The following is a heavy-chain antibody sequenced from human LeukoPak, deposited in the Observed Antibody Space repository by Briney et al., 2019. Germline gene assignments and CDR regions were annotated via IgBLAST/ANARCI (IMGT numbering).Heavy chain of an antibody. V-gene: IGHV4-34*01. D-gene: IGHD3-16*01. CDR3: AVITGSAY. CDR2: INHSGST. Sequence: SETPSLTCAVYGGSFSGYYWSWIRQPPGKGLEWIGEINHSGSTNYNPSLKSRVTISVDTSKNQFSLKLSPVTAADTAVYYCAVITGSAYWGQGTLVTVSS. CDR1: GGSFSGYY. J-gene: IGHJ4*02.